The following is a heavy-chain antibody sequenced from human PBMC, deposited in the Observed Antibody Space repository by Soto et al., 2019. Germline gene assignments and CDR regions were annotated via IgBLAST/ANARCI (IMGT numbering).Heavy chain of an antibody. Sequence: PSETLSLTCAVSGYSISSSNWWGWIRQPPGNGLEWIGYIYYSGTTYYNPSLKSRVTMSVDTSKNQFSLKLTSVTAVDTAVYYCARREIQGPIDYWGQGTRVTVSS. D-gene: IGHD1-26*01. CDR1: GYSISSSNW. V-gene: IGHV4-28*01. CDR3: ARREIQGPIDY. CDR2: IYYSGTT. J-gene: IGHJ4*02.